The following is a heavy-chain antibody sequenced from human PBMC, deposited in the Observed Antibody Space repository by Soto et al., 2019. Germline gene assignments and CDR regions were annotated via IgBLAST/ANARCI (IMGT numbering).Heavy chain of an antibody. V-gene: IGHV3-48*01. CDR1: GFTFSSYS. CDR2: ISSSISTM. Sequence: EVQLVESGGGLVQPGGSLRLSCAASGFTFSSYSMNWVRQAPGKGLEWLSYISSSISTMHYADSVKGRFTISRDNAKNSLDLQINSLRVEDTAVYYGATDVRDTAGADFDYWGQGTLVIVSS. D-gene: IGHD5-18*01. J-gene: IGHJ4*02. CDR3: ATDVRDTAGADFDY.